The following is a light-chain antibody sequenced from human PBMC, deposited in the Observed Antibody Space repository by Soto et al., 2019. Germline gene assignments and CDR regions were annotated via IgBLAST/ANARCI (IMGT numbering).Light chain of an antibody. V-gene: IGLV2-14*01. Sequence: QSVLAQPASVSGSPGQSITISCTGTSSDVGGHKYVSWYQQHPGKAPKLLIYGVTNRPSGVSDRFSGSKSGNTASLTISGVQAEDEADYYCSSYTSSSTLGYVFGTGTKVTVL. CDR1: SSDVGGHKY. CDR3: SSYTSSSTLGYV. CDR2: GVT. J-gene: IGLJ1*01.